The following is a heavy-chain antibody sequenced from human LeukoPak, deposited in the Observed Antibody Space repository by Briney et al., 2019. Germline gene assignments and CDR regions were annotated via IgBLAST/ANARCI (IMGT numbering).Heavy chain of an antibody. CDR3: ARPLYSYGQYYFDY. CDR2: IYAGDSQT. CDR1: GYSFTSYW. D-gene: IGHD5-18*01. J-gene: IGHJ4*02. V-gene: IGHV5-51*01. Sequence: GESLKISCKGSGYSFTSYWIAWVRQMPGKGLEWMGIIYAGDSQTRYSPSFQGQVAISADKSISTAYLQWSSLKASDTAMYYCARPLYSYGQYYFDYWGQGTLVTVSS.